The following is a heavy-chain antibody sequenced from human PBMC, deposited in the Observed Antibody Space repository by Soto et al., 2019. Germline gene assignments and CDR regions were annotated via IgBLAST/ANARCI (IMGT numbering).Heavy chain of an antibody. D-gene: IGHD6-13*01. Sequence: PGGSLNLSCAASGYTFNSYAMSWVRQAPGKGLEWVSAISGSGGSTYYADSVKGRFTISRDNSKNTLYLQMNSLRAEDTAVYYCAKVIGSVSSGYYYYGKYVCGQGSTVSVSS. J-gene: IGHJ6*02. CDR3: AKVIGSVSSGYYYYGKYV. CDR2: ISGSGGST. V-gene: IGHV3-23*01. CDR1: GYTFNSYA.